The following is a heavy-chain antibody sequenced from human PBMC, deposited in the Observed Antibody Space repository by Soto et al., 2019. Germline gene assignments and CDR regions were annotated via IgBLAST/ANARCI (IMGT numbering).Heavy chain of an antibody. CDR1: GYTFTSYY. J-gene: IGHJ4*02. Sequence: ASVKVSCKASGYTFTSYYMHWVRQAPGQGLEWMGIINPSGGSTSYAQKFQGRVTMTRDTSTSTVYMELSSLRSEDSAVYYCATERGGGYDFFDYWGQGTLVTVSX. D-gene: IGHD5-12*01. V-gene: IGHV1-46*01. CDR2: INPSGGST. CDR3: ATERGGGYDFFDY.